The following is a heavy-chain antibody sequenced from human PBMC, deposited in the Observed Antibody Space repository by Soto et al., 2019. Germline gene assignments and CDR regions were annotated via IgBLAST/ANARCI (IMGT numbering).Heavy chain of an antibody. D-gene: IGHD2-8*01. J-gene: IGHJ5*02. V-gene: IGHV4-34*01. CDR2: INHSGST. Sequence: SETLSITCAVYGGSFSGYYWSWIRQPPGKGLEWFGEINHSGSTKYNPSLKSRFTISVDTSKNQFSLKLSSVNAADTAVYYCARCQVYCTNGVCYMIWFDPWGQGTLVTVSS. CDR3: ARCQVYCTNGVCYMIWFDP. CDR1: GGSFSGYY.